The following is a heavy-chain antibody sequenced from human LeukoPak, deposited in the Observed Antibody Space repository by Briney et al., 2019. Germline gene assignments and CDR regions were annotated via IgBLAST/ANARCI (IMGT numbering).Heavy chain of an antibody. V-gene: IGHV4-34*01. J-gene: IGHJ4*02. CDR3: ARVGELPPSFVFDY. Sequence: SETLSLTCAVYGGSFSGYYWSWIRQPPGKGLEWIGEINHSGSTNYNPSLKSRVTISVDTSKNQFSMKLSAVPAADTAVYYCARVGELPPSFVFDYWGQGTLVTVSS. CDR1: GGSFSGYY. D-gene: IGHD1-26*01. CDR2: INHSGST.